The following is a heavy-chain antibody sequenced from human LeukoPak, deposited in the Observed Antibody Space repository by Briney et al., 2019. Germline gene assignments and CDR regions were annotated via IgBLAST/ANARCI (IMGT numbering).Heavy chain of an antibody. CDR2: ISYDGSNE. D-gene: IGHD3-10*01. J-gene: IGHJ6*02. CDR1: GFTFSSYG. V-gene: IGHV3-30*03. Sequence: GGSLRLSCAASGFTFSSYGMHWVRQAPGKGLEWVAVISYDGSNEYYADSVKGRFTISRDNSKNTLYLQMNSLRAEDTAVYYCARVPYYSTPVPYGMDVWGQGTTVTVSS. CDR3: ARVPYYSTPVPYGMDV.